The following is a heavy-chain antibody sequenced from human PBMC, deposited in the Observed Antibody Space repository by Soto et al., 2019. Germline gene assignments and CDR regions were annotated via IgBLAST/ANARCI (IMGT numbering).Heavy chain of an antibody. J-gene: IGHJ4*02. D-gene: IGHD3-10*01. CDR1: GGSISSSSYY. CDR2: IYYSGST. Sequence: QLQLQESGPGLVKPSETLSLTCTVSGGSISSSSYYWGWIRQPPGKGLEWIGIIYYSGSTYYTPPLKRLVTLSVATSKNQFSLTLSSVTAADTAVYYCATRTSGSYSDYWGQGTLVTVSS. V-gene: IGHV4-39*01. CDR3: ATRTSGSYSDY.